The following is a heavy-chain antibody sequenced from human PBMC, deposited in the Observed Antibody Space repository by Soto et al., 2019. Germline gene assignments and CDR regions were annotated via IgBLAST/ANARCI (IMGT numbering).Heavy chain of an antibody. V-gene: IGHV5-10-1*01. D-gene: IGHD3-22*01. CDR1: GYSFTSYW. J-gene: IGHJ6*02. Sequence: PGESLKISCXGSGYSFTSYWISWVRQMPGKGLEWMGRIDPSDSYTNYSPSFQGHVTISADKSISTAYLQWSSLKASDTAMYYCARYKHYYDSSGYYLTPYGMDVWGQGTTVTVSS. CDR2: IDPSDSYT. CDR3: ARYKHYYDSSGYYLTPYGMDV.